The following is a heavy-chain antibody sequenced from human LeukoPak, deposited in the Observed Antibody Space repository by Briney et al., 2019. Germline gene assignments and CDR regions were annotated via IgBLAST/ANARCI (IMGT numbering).Heavy chain of an antibody. CDR3: ARDTYYYGSGSYYPDY. Sequence: ASVKVSCKASGYTFTSYGISWVRQAPGQGLEWMGWISAYNGNTNYAQKLQGRVTMTTDTSTSTAYMELRSLRSDDTAVYYCARDTYYYGSGSYYPDYWGQETLVTVSS. CDR1: GYTFTSYG. V-gene: IGHV1-18*01. J-gene: IGHJ4*02. CDR2: ISAYNGNT. D-gene: IGHD3-10*01.